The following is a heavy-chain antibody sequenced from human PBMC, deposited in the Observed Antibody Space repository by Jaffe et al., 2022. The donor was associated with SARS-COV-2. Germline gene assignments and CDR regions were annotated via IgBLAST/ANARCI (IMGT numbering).Heavy chain of an antibody. CDR1: GFTFSSSW. J-gene: IGHJ4*02. CDR3: ARYSGDESFQS. D-gene: IGHD5-12*01. V-gene: IGHV3-7*03. Sequence: EVRLVESGGGLVQPGGSLRLSCAASGFTFSSSWMSWVRQAPGKGLEWVANVNQGGSQIFYVDSVKGRFTVSRDNAKNSLYLQMDSLRGEDTAVYYCARYSGDESFQSWGQGTLVTVSS. CDR2: VNQGGSQI.